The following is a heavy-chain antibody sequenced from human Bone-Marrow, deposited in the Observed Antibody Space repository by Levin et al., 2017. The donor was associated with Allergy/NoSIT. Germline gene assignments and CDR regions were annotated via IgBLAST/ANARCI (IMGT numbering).Heavy chain of an antibody. Sequence: LSLTCAASGFTFSGSAMHWVRQASGKGLEWVGRIRSKANSYATAYAASVKGRFTISRDDSKNTAYLQMNSLKTEDTAVYYCTRIRIALGWGMDVWGQGTTVTVSS. J-gene: IGHJ6*02. CDR1: GFTFSGSA. D-gene: IGHD6-19*01. CDR2: IRSKANSYAT. V-gene: IGHV3-73*01. CDR3: TRIRIALGWGMDV.